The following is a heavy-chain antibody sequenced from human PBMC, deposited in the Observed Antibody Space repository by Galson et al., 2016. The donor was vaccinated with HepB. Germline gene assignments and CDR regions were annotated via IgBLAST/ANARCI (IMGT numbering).Heavy chain of an antibody. V-gene: IGHV1-2*02. CDR1: GYRFTDSY. D-gene: IGHD7-27*01. J-gene: IGHJ4*02. CDR2: ILPKSGVT. Sequence: SVKVSCKASGYRFTDSYLHWIRQAPGRGLEWMGWILPKSGVTHYAQSFQGRITVTADTVINTLYMQLDRLTSDDTAVYFCARDFNWGPDFWGQGTLVTVSS. CDR3: ARDFNWGPDF.